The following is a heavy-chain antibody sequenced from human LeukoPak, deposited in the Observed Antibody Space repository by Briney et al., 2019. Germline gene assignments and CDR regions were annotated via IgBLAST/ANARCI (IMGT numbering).Heavy chain of an antibody. J-gene: IGHJ5*02. D-gene: IGHD3-10*01. CDR3: ARAWFGELRFDP. CDR1: GGSFSGYY. Sequence: SETLSLTCAVYGGSFSGYYWSWIRQPPGKGLEWIGEINHSGSTNYNPSLKSRVTISVDTSKNQFSLKLSSVTAADTAVYYCARAWFGELRFDPWGLGTLVTVSS. V-gene: IGHV4-34*01. CDR2: INHSGST.